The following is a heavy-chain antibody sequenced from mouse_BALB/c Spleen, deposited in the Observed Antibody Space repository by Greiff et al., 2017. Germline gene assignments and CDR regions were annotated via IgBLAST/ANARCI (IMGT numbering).Heavy chain of an antibody. Sequence: EVQLVESGPSLVKPSQTLSLTCSVTGDSITSGYWNWIRKFPGNKLEYMGYISYSGSTYYNPSLKSRISITRDTSKNQYYLQLNSVTTEDTATYYCARNGYDEGAWFAYWGQGTLVTVSA. V-gene: IGHV3-8*02. J-gene: IGHJ3*01. CDR2: ISYSGST. D-gene: IGHD2-2*01. CDR1: GDSITSGY. CDR3: ARNGYDEGAWFAY.